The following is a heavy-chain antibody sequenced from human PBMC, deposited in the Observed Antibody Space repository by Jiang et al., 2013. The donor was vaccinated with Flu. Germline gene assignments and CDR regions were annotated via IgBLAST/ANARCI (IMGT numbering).Heavy chain of an antibody. CDR2: ISSSGSTI. J-gene: IGHJ3*02. CDR3: ARDLGWGYALDI. Sequence: QLLESGGGLVQPGGSLRLSCAASGFTFSSYEMNWVRQAPGKGLEWVSYISSSGSTIYYADSVKGRFTISRDNAKNSLYLQMNSLRAEDTAVYYCARDLGWGYALDIWGQGTMVIVSS. CDR1: GFTFSSYE. V-gene: IGHV3-48*03. D-gene: IGHD4-23*01.